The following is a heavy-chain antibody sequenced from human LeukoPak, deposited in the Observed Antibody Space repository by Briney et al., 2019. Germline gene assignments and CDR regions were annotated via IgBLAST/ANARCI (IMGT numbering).Heavy chain of an antibody. Sequence: PGGSLRLSCAASEFSVGSNYMTWVRQAPGKGLEWVSLIYSGGSTYYADSVKGRFTISRDNSKNTLYLQMNSLRAEDTAVYYCARAGYCSGGSCYSVAYYYYYMDVWGKGPRSPSP. D-gene: IGHD2-15*01. CDR3: ARAGYCSGGSCYSVAYYYYYMDV. CDR2: IYSGGST. V-gene: IGHV3-66*01. J-gene: IGHJ6*03. CDR1: EFSVGSNY.